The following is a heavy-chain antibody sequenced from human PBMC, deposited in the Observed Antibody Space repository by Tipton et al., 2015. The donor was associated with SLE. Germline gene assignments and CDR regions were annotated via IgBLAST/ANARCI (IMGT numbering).Heavy chain of an antibody. Sequence: GLVKPSGTLSLTCAVSGGPISSSNWWSWVRQPPGKGLEWIGSIYYSGSTYYNPSLKSRVTISVDTSKNQFSLKLSSVTAADTAVYYCARERSPGIVWGQGTMVTVSS. CDR3: ARERSPGIV. CDR2: IYYSGST. CDR1: GGPISSSNW. J-gene: IGHJ3*01. V-gene: IGHV4-4*02.